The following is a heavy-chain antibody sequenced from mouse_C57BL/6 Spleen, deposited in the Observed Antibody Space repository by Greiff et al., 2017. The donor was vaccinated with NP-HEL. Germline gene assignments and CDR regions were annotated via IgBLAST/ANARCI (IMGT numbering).Heavy chain of an antibody. CDR2: IYPGDGDT. D-gene: IGHD1-1*01. CDR1: GYAFSSSW. Sequence: VKLMESGPELVKPGASVKISCKASGYAFSSSWMNWVKQRPGKGLEWIGRIYPGDGDTNYNGKFKGKATLTADKSSSTAYMQLSSLTSEDSAVYFCARSRDYGSSYDAMDYWGQGTSVTVSS. J-gene: IGHJ4*01. V-gene: IGHV1-82*01. CDR3: ARSRDYGSSYDAMDY.